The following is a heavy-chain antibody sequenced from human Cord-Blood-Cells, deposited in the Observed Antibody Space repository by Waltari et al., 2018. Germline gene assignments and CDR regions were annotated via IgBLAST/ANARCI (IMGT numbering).Heavy chain of an antibody. CDR2: IRSSGSTI. J-gene: IGHJ4*02. CDR1: GFTFSSYE. Sequence: EVQLVESGGGLVQPGGSLRLSCAASGFTFSSYEMNWVRQAPGKGLEWVSYIRSSGSTIYYADAVKSRFTISRDNAKNSLYLQMNSLRAEDTAVYYCARGARVRGVKLYFDYWGQGTLVTVSS. V-gene: IGHV3-48*03. D-gene: IGHD3-10*01. CDR3: ARGARVRGVKLYFDY.